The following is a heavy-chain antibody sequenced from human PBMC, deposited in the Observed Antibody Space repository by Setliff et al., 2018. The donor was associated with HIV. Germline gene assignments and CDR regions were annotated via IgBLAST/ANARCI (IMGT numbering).Heavy chain of an antibody. J-gene: IGHJ4*02. CDR2: INPNNGGT. Sequence: ASVKVSCKASGYTFTGYYMHWVRQAPGQGLEWMGWINPNNGGTNYAQKFQGRVTMTRDTSISTAYMELSRLRSDDTAVYYCARDYYDSSGHPEYYFDYWGQGTLVTVSS. V-gene: IGHV1-2*02. CDR1: GYTFTGYY. CDR3: ARDYYDSSGHPEYYFDY. D-gene: IGHD3-22*01.